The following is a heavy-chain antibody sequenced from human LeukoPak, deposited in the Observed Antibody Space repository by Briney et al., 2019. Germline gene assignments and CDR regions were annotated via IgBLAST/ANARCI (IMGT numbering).Heavy chain of an antibody. CDR3: AKDPIRHYSGSGEPITTYFFDY. CDR1: GFTFSSYG. V-gene: IGHV3-30*18. Sequence: GRSLRLSCAASGFTFSSYGMHWVRQAPGKGLAWVAVISYDGSNKYYADSVKGRFTISRDNSKNTLYLQMNSLRAEDTAVYYCAKDPIRHYSGSGEPITTYFFDYWGQGTLVTVSS. CDR2: ISYDGSNK. J-gene: IGHJ4*02. D-gene: IGHD3-10*01.